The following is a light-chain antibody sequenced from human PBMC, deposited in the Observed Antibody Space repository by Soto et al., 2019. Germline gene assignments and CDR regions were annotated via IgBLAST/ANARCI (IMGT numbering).Light chain of an antibody. CDR1: QSVSSTY. V-gene: IGKV3-20*01. CDR2: GAS. Sequence: EIVLTQSPGTLSLSPGERATLSCRASQSVSSTYLAWYQHKPGQAPRLLMYGASYRAAGVPDRFSGSGSGTDFTLSISRLEPEDFAVYYCQQCSASPFTFGQGTKLEI. CDR3: QQCSASPFT. J-gene: IGKJ2*01.